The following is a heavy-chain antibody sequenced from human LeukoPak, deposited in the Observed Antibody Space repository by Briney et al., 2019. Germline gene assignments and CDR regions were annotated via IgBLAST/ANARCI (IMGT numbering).Heavy chain of an antibody. Sequence: ASVKVSCKASGGTFSSYAISWVRQAPGQGLEWMGRIIPILDITNYAQKFQGRVTITADKSTGTAYMELSSLRSEDTAVYYCAREMERGATGFDYWGQGTLLTVSS. CDR1: GGTFSSYA. CDR3: AREMERGATGFDY. J-gene: IGHJ4*02. V-gene: IGHV1-69*04. CDR2: IIPILDIT. D-gene: IGHD1-26*01.